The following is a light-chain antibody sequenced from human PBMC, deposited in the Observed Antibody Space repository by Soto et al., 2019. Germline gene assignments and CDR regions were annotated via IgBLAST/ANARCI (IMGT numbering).Light chain of an antibody. V-gene: IGKV3-11*01. CDR3: QQRINWPLT. CDR1: QSVNSY. J-gene: IGKJ1*01. CDR2: DAS. Sequence: ESVLTQSPATLSLSPGERTTLSCRASQSVNSYLAWYQQRPGQAPRLLIYDASNRASGIPARFSGSGSGTDFTLTISSLEPEDFAVYYCQQRINWPLTFGQGTKV.